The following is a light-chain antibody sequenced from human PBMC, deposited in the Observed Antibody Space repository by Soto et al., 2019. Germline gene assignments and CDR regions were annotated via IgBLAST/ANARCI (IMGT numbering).Light chain of an antibody. Sequence: DIQMTQSPSTLSASVGARVTITCRASQSISNWLAWYQQKPGKAPKLLIYDVSRLERGGPSRFSGSGSGTEFTLTISSLQPDDFATYDCQQYNSYPWTFGQGTKVEIK. CDR2: DVS. CDR3: QQYNSYPWT. V-gene: IGKV1-5*01. J-gene: IGKJ1*01. CDR1: QSISNW.